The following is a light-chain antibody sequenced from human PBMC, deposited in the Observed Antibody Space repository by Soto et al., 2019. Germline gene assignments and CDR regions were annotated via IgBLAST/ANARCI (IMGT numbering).Light chain of an antibody. CDR2: DVS. J-gene: IGLJ2*01. CDR1: SSDVGGYNY. V-gene: IGLV2-14*01. CDR3: SSYTSSSTVL. Sequence: QSALTRPASVSGSPGQSIAISCTGSSSDVGGYNYVSWYQQHPGKAPKLMIYDVSYRPSGVSDRFSGSKSGNTASLTISGLQPEDEAEYYCSSYTSSSTVLFGGGTKLTVL.